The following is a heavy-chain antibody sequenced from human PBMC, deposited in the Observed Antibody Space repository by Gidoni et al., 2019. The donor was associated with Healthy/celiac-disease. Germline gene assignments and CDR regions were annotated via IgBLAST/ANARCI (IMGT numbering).Heavy chain of an antibody. D-gene: IGHD1-20*01. V-gene: IGHV1-2*02. Sequence: QVQLVQSGAEVKKPGASVKVSCKASGYTFTGYSMHWVRQAPGQGLEWMGWINPNSGGTNYAQKFQGRVTMTRDTSISTAYMELSRLRSDDTAVYYCARTQITGAYYYYYGMDVWGQGTTVTVSS. CDR1: GYTFTGYS. CDR2: INPNSGGT. CDR3: ARTQITGAYYYYYGMDV. J-gene: IGHJ6*02.